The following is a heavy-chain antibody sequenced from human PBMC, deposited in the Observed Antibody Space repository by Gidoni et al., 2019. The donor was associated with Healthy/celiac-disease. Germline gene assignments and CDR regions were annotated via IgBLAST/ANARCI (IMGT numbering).Heavy chain of an antibody. CDR2: ISGSGGST. V-gene: IGHV3-23*01. CDR1: GFTFSSYA. CDR3: AKGRDGILDWYFDL. D-gene: IGHD1-26*01. J-gene: IGHJ2*01. Sequence: LSCAASGFTFSSYAMSWVRQAPGKGLEWVSAISGSGGSTYYADSVKGRFTISRDNSKNTLYLQMNSLRAEDTAVYYCAKGRDGILDWYFDLWGRGTLVTVSS.